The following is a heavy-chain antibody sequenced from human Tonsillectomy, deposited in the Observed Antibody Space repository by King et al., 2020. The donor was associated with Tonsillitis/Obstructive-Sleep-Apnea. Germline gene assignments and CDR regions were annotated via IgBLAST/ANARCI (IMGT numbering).Heavy chain of an antibody. CDR3: ATGYSSEYFQH. J-gene: IGHJ1*01. CDR1: GFTFSSYG. V-gene: IGHV3-30*03. Sequence: VQLVESGGDVVQPGRSLRLSCAASGFTFSSYGMHWVRQAPGKGLEWVAVISFDGSNKYYADSVKGRFTISRDNSKNTLYLQMKSLRAEDTAVYYCATGYSSEYFQHWGQGTLFTVSS. D-gene: IGHD6-13*01. CDR2: ISFDGSNK.